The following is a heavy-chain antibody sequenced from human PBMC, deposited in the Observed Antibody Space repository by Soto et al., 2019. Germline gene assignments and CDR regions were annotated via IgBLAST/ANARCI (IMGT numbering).Heavy chain of an antibody. CDR3: ARATLAMVRGVVLYYFDS. Sequence: QVQLVQSGAEVKKPGSSVKVSCKASGGTFSSYAISWLRQAPGQGLEWMGGIISLFGTPHYAQKFQGRVTITADKSTSTAFLELSSLTSEDTAFYYCARATLAMVRGVVLYYFDSWGQGTLVTVSS. D-gene: IGHD3-10*01. CDR1: GGTFSSYA. J-gene: IGHJ4*02. CDR2: IISLFGTP. V-gene: IGHV1-69*14.